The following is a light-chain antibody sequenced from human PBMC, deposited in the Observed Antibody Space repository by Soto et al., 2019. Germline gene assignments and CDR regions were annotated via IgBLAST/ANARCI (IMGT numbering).Light chain of an antibody. V-gene: IGKV2-30*01. CDR3: MQGTPRWA. J-gene: IGKJ1*01. Sequence: DVVMTQSPLSLPVTLGQPASISCRSSQSLVYSDGNTYLNWFQQRPGHSPRRLIYKVSNRDSGVPDRFSGSGSGTDFTLKISRVEAEDVGVYYCMQGTPRWAFGQGTKVEIK. CDR2: KVS. CDR1: QSLVYSDGNTY.